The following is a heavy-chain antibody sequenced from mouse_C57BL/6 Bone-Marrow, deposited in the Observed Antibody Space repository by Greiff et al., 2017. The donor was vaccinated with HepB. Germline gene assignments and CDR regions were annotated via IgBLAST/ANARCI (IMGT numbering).Heavy chain of an antibody. CDR2: ISNLAYSI. CDR1: GFTFSDYG. Sequence: EVQGVESGGGLVQPGGSLKLSCAASGFTFSDYGMAWVRQAPRKGPEWVAFISNLAYSIYYADTVTGRFTISRENAKNTLYLEMSSLRSEDTAMYYCARQGGYYDYDWYFDVWGTGTTVTVSS. J-gene: IGHJ1*03. D-gene: IGHD2-4*01. V-gene: IGHV5-15*01. CDR3: ARQGGYYDYDWYFDV.